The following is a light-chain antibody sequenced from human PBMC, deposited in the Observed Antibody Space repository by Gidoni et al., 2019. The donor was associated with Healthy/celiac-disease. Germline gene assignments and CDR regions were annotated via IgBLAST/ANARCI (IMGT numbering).Light chain of an antibody. CDR2: AAS. J-gene: IGKJ3*01. CDR3: QKYNSAPHT. Sequence: IQMTPSPSSLSASVGDRVTLTCRASQGISNYLAWYQQKPGKVPKLLIYAASTLQSGVPSRVSGSGTGTDFTLTISSLQPEDVATYYWQKYNSAPHTFGPGTKVDIK. V-gene: IGKV1-27*01. CDR1: QGISNY.